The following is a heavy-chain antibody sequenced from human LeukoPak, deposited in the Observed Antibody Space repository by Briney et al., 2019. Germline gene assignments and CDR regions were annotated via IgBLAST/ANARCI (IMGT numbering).Heavy chain of an antibody. Sequence: PGGSLRLSCAASGFTFSSYAMSWVRQAPGKGLEWGSAISGSGGSTYYADSVKGRFTISRDNSKNTLYLQMNSLRAEDTAVYYCAKRFRGQYYDSSGYYHGFDYWGQGTLVTVSS. V-gene: IGHV3-23*01. CDR3: AKRFRGQYYDSSGYYHGFDY. J-gene: IGHJ4*02. CDR1: GFTFSSYA. CDR2: ISGSGGST. D-gene: IGHD3-22*01.